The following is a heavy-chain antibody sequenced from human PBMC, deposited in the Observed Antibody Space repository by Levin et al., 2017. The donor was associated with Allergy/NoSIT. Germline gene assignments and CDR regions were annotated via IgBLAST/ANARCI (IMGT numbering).Heavy chain of an antibody. CDR3: ARLRGSYFDY. CDR2: IWFDGSQK. V-gene: IGHV3-33*01. J-gene: IGHJ4*02. D-gene: IGHD1-26*01. Sequence: PGGSLRLSCAASGFSFSSNGMLWVRQAPGKGLEWVALIWFDGSQKYYADSVKGRFTISRDNSKYTMDLQMYGLRAEDTAIYFCARLRGSYFDYWGQGTLVTVSS. CDR1: GFSFSSNG.